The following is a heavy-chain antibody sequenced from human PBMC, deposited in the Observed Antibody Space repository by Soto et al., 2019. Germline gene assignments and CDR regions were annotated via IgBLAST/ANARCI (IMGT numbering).Heavy chain of an antibody. CDR2: MYHGGNT. V-gene: IGHV4-38-2*02. CDR3: ARAHTMVVAGSTFDY. J-gene: IGHJ4*01. Sequence: SETLSLTCTVSNYSISNPHYWGWIRQPPGKRPEWIASMYHGGNTFYNPSLKSRITMSMDTSKNQFFLKLRFMTAADTAVYYCARAHTMVVAGSTFDYWGHGTLVTVSS. D-gene: IGHD2-21*02. CDR1: NYSISNPHY.